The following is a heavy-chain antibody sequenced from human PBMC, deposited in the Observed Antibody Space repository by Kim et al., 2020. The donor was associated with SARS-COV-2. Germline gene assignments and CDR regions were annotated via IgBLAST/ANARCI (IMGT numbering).Heavy chain of an antibody. CDR3: ARAGKVGATYWFDP. Sequence: GWSLRLSCAASGFTFSSYPMLWVRQAPGKWLEWVAVISYDGSDKYYADSVKGRFTISRDNSKNTLYLQMNSLRTEDTAVYYCARAGKVGATYWFDPWGQGTLVTVSS. D-gene: IGHD1-26*01. J-gene: IGHJ5*02. V-gene: IGHV3-30*04. CDR1: GFTFSSYP. CDR2: ISYDGSDK.